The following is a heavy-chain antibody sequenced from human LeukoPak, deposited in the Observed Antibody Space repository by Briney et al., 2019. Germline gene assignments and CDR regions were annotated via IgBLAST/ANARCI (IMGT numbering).Heavy chain of an antibody. J-gene: IGHJ1*01. CDR2: ISDSGGYT. CDR3: AKDQIVAVAGTSYFQH. CDR1: GLTFRTYA. V-gene: IGHV3-23*01. Sequence: TGGSLRLSCAASGLTFRTYAMSWVRQAPGKGLEWVSSISDSGGYTYYADSVKGRFTISRDNSKNTLYLQMNSLRAEDTAVYYCAKDQIVAVAGTSYFQHWGQGTLVTVSS. D-gene: IGHD6-19*01.